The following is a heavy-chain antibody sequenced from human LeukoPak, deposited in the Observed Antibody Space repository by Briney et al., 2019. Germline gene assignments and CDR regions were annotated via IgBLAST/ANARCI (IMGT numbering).Heavy chain of an antibody. J-gene: IGHJ5*02. D-gene: IGHD2-2*02. CDR1: GGSFRGYY. V-gene: IGHV4-34*01. CDR3: ARGRIGYCSSTSCYRDKYNWFDP. CDR2: INHSGST. Sequence: PSETLSLTCAVYGGSFRGYYWSWIRQPPGKGLEWIGEINHSGSTNYNPSLKSRVTISVDTSKNQFSLKLSSVTAADTAVYYCARGRIGYCSSTSCYRDKYNWFDPWGQGTLVTVSS.